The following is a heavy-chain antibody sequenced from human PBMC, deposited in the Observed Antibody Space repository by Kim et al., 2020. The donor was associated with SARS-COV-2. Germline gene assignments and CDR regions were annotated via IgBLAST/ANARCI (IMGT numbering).Heavy chain of an antibody. V-gene: IGHV1-18*03. CDR2: ISAYNGNT. CDR1: GYTFTSYG. CDR3: ARETTVVTMTAGYYFDY. Sequence: ASVKVSCKASGYTFTSYGISWVRQAPGQGLEWMGWISAYNGNTNYAQKLQGRVTMTTDTSTSTAYMELRSLRSDDMAVYYCARETTVVTMTAGYYFDYWGQGTLVTVSS. J-gene: IGHJ4*02. D-gene: IGHD4-17*01.